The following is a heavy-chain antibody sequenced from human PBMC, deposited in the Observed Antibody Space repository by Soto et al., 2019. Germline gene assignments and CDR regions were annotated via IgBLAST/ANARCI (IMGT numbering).Heavy chain of an antibody. CDR3: ARVGGGGFGELPYYYYGMDV. D-gene: IGHD3-10*01. V-gene: IGHV4-4*02. CDR2: IYHSGST. Sequence: SETLSLTCAVSGGSISSSNWWSWVRQPPGKGLEWIGEIYHSGSTNYNPSLKSRVTISVDKSKNQFSLKLSSVTAADTAVYYCARVGGGGFGELPYYYYGMDVWGQGATVTVSS. CDR1: GGSISSSNW. J-gene: IGHJ6*02.